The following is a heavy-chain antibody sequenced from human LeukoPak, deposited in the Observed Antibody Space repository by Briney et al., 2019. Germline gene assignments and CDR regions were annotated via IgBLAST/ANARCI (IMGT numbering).Heavy chain of an antibody. D-gene: IGHD3-22*01. CDR2: ISGSGGTA. CDR1: GFTFSSYW. J-gene: IGHJ4*02. V-gene: IGHV3-23*01. Sequence: PGESLRLSCAASGFTFSSYWMSWVRQAPGKGLEWVSAISGSGGTAYYADSVKGRFTISRDNSKNTLYLQMNSLRAEDTAVYYCAKKGYYDGSGYYMYYFDHWGQGTLVTVSS. CDR3: AKKGYYDGSGYYMYYFDH.